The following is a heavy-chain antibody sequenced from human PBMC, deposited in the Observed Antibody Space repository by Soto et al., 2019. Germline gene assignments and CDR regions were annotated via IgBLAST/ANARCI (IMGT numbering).Heavy chain of an antibody. Sequence: QVQLVQSGAEVKKPGASVKVSCKASGYTFTNYYMHWVRQAPGQGPEWMGIINPSGGSTSYTQKLQGRVTMTRDTSTSTVYVELGSVRSEDTAVYYCARGMVATSGVFDCWGQGTLVTVSS. J-gene: IGHJ4*02. CDR1: GYTFTNYY. V-gene: IGHV1-46*01. CDR3: ARGMVATSGVFDC. D-gene: IGHD5-12*01. CDR2: INPSGGST.